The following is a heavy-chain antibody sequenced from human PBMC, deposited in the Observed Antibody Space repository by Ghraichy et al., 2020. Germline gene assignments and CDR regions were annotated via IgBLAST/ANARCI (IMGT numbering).Heavy chain of an antibody. CDR2: INHSGST. CDR1: GGSFSGYY. D-gene: IGHD4-17*01. Sequence: SETLSLTCAVYGGSFSGYYLSWIRQPPGKGLEWIGEINHSGSTNYNPSLKSRVTISVDTSKNQFSLKLSSVTAADTAVYYCARRRWTTALIFDYWGQGTLVTVSS. V-gene: IGHV4-34*01. J-gene: IGHJ4*02. CDR3: ARRRWTTALIFDY.